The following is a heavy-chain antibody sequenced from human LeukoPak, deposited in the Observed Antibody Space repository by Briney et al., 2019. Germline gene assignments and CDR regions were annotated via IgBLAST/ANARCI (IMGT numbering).Heavy chain of an antibody. CDR2: IKHDGSEE. Sequence: GGFLRLSCAASGITFSSLWMSWFRQAPGKGLEWVADIKHDGSEEHYVASVKGCFTISRDNAKLYLQMNSLRAEDTAVYYCAGGQGWHFDLWGLGTLITVSS. CDR3: AGGQGWHFDL. CDR1: GITFSSLW. V-gene: IGHV3-7*01. J-gene: IGHJ2*01. D-gene: IGHD2-15*01.